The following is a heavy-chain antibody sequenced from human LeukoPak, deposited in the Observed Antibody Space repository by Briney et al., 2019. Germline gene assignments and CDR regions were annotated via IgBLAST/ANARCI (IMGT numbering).Heavy chain of an antibody. Sequence: GGSLRRSCAASGFTFSSYSMNWVRQAPGKGLEWISYFSSSGYTIYYADSVTGRFTIPRDNAKNSLYLQMNSLRAEDTAIYYCARTGDYGSGSYYTFDYWGQGTLVTVSS. CDR1: GFTFSSYS. CDR3: ARTGDYGSGSYYTFDY. D-gene: IGHD3-10*01. V-gene: IGHV3-48*03. J-gene: IGHJ4*02. CDR2: FSSSGYTI.